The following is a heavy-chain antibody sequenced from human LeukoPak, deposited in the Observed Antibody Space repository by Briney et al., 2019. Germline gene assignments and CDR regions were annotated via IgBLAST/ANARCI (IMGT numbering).Heavy chain of an antibody. Sequence: PGGSLRLSCAASGFTFSSYSMNWVRQAPGKGLEWVSVISGSGDNTYYADSVKGRVTISRDSSKKTVYLQMNSLRVEDTAVYYCAKTRGYCSGGSCYSDYRGQGTLVTVSS. D-gene: IGHD2-15*01. V-gene: IGHV3-23*01. J-gene: IGHJ4*02. CDR2: ISGSGDNT. CDR3: AKTRGYCSGGSCYSDY. CDR1: GFTFSSYS.